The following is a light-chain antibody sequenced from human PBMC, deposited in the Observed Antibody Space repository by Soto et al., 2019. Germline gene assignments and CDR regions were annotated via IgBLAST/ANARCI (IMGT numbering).Light chain of an antibody. J-gene: IGKJ2*01. CDR2: GAS. CDR1: QSVRSN. Sequence: EIVMTQSPATLSASPGERATLSCTASQSVRSNFGWYPQTPGQAPRLLIYGASTRAAGIPARFSVSGSGTEFTLTISSLQFEDFAVYYCQQYYYWPYTFGQGTKLESK. V-gene: IGKV3-15*01. CDR3: QQYYYWPYT.